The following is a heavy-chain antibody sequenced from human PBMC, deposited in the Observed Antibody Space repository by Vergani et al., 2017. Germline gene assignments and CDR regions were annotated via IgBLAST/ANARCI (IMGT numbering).Heavy chain of an antibody. V-gene: IGHV3-23*04. CDR3: AKISPGDSSSLKHYYYSVMDV. CDR2: TSGCGGRT. Sequence: VQLVESGGGLVKPGGSLRLSCAASGFTFSEYYMSWIRQAPGKGLEWVSITSGCGGRTYYADSVKGRFTISRDNSKNTLYLQMNSLRAEDTAVYYCAKISPGDSSSLKHYYYSVMDVWGQGITVTVSS. D-gene: IGHD6-13*01. CDR1: GFTFSEYY. J-gene: IGHJ6*02.